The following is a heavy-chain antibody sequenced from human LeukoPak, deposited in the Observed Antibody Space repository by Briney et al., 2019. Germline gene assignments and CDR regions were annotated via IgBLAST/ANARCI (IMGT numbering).Heavy chain of an antibody. Sequence: GASVKVSCKASGFAFSDYSIHWVRQAPGQGLEWMGWINPNSGGAKYAQKFQDRVSMTRDTSISTAYMELSSLRSEDTAVYYCARGYSSSWFYYYGMDVWGQGTTVTVSS. CDR3: ARGYSSSWFYYYGMDV. CDR2: INPNSGGA. D-gene: IGHD6-13*01. CDR1: GFAFSDYS. J-gene: IGHJ6*02. V-gene: IGHV1-2*02.